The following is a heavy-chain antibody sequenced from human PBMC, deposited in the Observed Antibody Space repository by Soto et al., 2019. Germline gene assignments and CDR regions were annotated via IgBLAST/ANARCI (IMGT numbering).Heavy chain of an antibody. CDR3: ASRGPYGSGSDYGSAAFDI. J-gene: IGHJ3*02. V-gene: IGHV1-69*13. Sequence: SVKVSCKASGGTFSSYAISWRRQAPGQGLEWMGGIIPIFVTANYAQKFQGRVTITADESTSQAYMELSSLGPGAQAVYYGASRGPYGSGSDYGSAAFDIWGQGTMVPVSS. CDR2: IIPIFVTA. D-gene: IGHD3-10*01. CDR1: GGTFSSYA.